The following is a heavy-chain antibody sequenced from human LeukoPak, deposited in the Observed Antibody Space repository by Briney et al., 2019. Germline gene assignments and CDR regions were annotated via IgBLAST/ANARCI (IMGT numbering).Heavy chain of an antibody. CDR3: AREDYYDSSGPFY. CDR1: GFTFSSYW. J-gene: IGHJ4*02. D-gene: IGHD3-22*01. Sequence: PGGSLRLSCAATGFTFSSYWMSWVRQAPGKGLEWVANIKQDGSEKYYVDSVKGRFTISGDNAKNSLYLQMNSLRAEDTAVYYCAREDYYDSSGPFYWGQGTLVTVSS. V-gene: IGHV3-7*01. CDR2: IKQDGSEK.